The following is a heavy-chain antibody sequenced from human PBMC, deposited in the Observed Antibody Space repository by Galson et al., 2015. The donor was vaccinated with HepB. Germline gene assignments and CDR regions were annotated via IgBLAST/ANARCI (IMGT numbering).Heavy chain of an antibody. CDR2: IYHSGST. D-gene: IGHD2-15*01. J-gene: IGHJ5*02. CDR3: ARGGSGYCSGGSCSRGTKGQRTGLGWFDP. CDR1: GGSISSSNW. Sequence: ETLSLTCAVSGGSISSSNWWSWVRQPPGKGLEWIGEIYHSGSTNYNPSLKSRVTISVDKSKNQFSLKLSSVTAADTAVYYCARGGSGYCSGGSCSRGTKGQRTGLGWFDPWGQGTLVTVSS. V-gene: IGHV4-4*02.